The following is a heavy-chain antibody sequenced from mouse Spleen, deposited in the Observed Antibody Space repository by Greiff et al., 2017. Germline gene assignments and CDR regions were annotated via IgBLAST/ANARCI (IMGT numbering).Heavy chain of an antibody. V-gene: IGHV1-54*01. CDR1: GYAFTNYL. Sequence: VQLQQSGAELVRPGTSVKVSCKASGYAFTNYLIEWVKQRPGQGLEWIGVINPGSGGTNYNEKFKGKATLTADKSSSTAYMQLSSLTSEDSAVYFCASRNYYDGSYGYFDVWGAGTTVTVSS. CDR2: INPGSGGT. CDR3: ASRNYYDGSYGYFDV. J-gene: IGHJ1*01. D-gene: IGHD1-1*01.